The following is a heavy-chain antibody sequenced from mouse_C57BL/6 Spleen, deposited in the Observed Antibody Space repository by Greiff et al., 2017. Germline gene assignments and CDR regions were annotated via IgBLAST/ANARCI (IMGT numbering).Heavy chain of an antibody. CDR3: ARKDYYGTFDY. CDR2: IHPNSGST. Sequence: QVHVKQPGAELVKPGASVKLSCKASGYTFTSYWMHWVKQRPGQGLEWIGMIHPNSGSTNYNEKFKSKATLTVDKSSSTAYMQLSSLTSEDSAVYYCARKDYYGTFDYWGQGTTLTVSS. CDR1: GYTFTSYW. J-gene: IGHJ2*01. V-gene: IGHV1-64*01. D-gene: IGHD1-1*01.